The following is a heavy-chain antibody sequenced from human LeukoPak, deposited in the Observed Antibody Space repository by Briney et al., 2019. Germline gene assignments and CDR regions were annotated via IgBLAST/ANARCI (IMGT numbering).Heavy chain of an antibody. Sequence: SETLSLTCTVSGGSISSSSYYWSWIRQPPGKGLEWIGYIYYSGSTNYNPSLKSRVTISVDTSKNQFSLKLSSVTAADTAVYYCAAGYYYGSGSYYKGDYWGQGTLVTVSS. J-gene: IGHJ4*02. V-gene: IGHV4-61*05. CDR3: AAGYYYGSGSYYKGDY. D-gene: IGHD3-10*01. CDR2: IYYSGST. CDR1: GGSISSSSYY.